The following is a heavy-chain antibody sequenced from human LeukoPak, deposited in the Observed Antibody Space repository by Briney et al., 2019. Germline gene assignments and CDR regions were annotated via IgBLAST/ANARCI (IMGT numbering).Heavy chain of an antibody. CDR2: IRYDGSNK. Sequence: GGSLRLSCAASGFTFSSYGMHWVRQAPGKGLEWVAFIRYDGSNKYYADSVKGRFTISRDNSKNTLYLQMNSLRAEDTAVYYCAKDLGVGANEGLNFDYWGQGTLVTVSS. D-gene: IGHD1-26*01. CDR3: AKDLGVGANEGLNFDY. J-gene: IGHJ4*02. CDR1: GFTFSSYG. V-gene: IGHV3-30*02.